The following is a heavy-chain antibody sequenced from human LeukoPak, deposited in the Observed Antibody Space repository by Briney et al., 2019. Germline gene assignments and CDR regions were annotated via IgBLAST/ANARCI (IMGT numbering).Heavy chain of an antibody. D-gene: IGHD1-26*01. CDR3: ATGGRWELPRPYAFEI. CDR1: GYTFTSYG. V-gene: IGHV1-18*01. Sequence: ASVKVSCKTSGYTFTSYGISWVRQAPGQGLEWMGWISAYNGNTHSAQKLQGRVTVSTDTSTSTAYMELRSLRSDDTAVYYCATGGRWELPRPYAFEIWGQGTMVTVSS. CDR2: ISAYNGNT. J-gene: IGHJ3*02.